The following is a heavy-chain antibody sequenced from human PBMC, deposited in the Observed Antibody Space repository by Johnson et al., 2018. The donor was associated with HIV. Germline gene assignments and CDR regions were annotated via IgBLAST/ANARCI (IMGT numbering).Heavy chain of an antibody. CDR1: GFTFRSYA. V-gene: IGHV3-NL1*01. J-gene: IGHJ3*02. CDR3: AKGGSAVAVAFDI. D-gene: IGHD6-19*01. CDR2: IYSGGST. Sequence: QVQLVESGGGVVQPGRSLRLSCAASGFTFRSYAMHWVRQAPGKGLAWVSVIYSGGSTYYADSVTGRFTLSRDNSKNTLYLQMNSLRAEDPAVYYCAKGGSAVAVAFDIWGQGTMVTVSS.